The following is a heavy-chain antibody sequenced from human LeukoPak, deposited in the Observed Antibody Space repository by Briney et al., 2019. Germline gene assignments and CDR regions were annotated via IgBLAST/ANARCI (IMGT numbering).Heavy chain of an antibody. J-gene: IGHJ4*02. CDR1: GYTLTELS. D-gene: IGHD3-16*01. CDR3: ATDPAGGSNFDY. V-gene: IGHV1-24*01. CDR2: FDPEDGET. Sequence: ASVKVSCKVSGYTLTELSMHWVRQAPGKGLEWMGGFDPEDGETIYAQKFQGRVTMTEDTSTDTAYMELSSLRSEDTAVYYCATDPAGGSNFDYWGQGTLVTVSS.